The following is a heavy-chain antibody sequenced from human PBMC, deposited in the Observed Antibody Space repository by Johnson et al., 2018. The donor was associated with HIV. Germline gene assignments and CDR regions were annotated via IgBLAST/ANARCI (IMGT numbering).Heavy chain of an antibody. D-gene: IGHD6-6*01. J-gene: IGHJ3*02. CDR3: ARRKAPYDAFDI. CDR1: GFTFSSYA. V-gene: IGHV3-64*01. CDR2: ISSNGGST. Sequence: VQLVESGGGLVQPGGSLRLSCAASGFTFSSYAMHWVRQAPGKGLEYVSAISSNGGSTYYANSVKGRFTISRDNSKNTLYLQMGSLSAEDMAVYYCARRKAPYDAFDIWGQGTMVTVSS.